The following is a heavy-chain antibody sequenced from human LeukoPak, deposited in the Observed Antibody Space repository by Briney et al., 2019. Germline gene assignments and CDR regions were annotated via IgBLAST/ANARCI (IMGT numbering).Heavy chain of an antibody. Sequence: GGSLRLSCSASGFTFSNYAIHWVRQAPGKGLEFVSAISPSGGSTYYADSVKGRFTISRDNSKKMLYLQMSSLRPEDTAVYYCVKLLVEMRVLLPYFDYWGQGTLVTVSS. CDR3: VKLLVEMRVLLPYFDY. CDR2: ISPSGGST. CDR1: GFTFSNYA. V-gene: IGHV3-64D*06. D-gene: IGHD2-15*01. J-gene: IGHJ4*02.